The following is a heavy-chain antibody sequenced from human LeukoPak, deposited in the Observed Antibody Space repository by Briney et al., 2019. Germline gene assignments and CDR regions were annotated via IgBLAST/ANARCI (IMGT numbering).Heavy chain of an antibody. J-gene: IGHJ4*02. CDR3: ARGAITFGGVIVTPPFDY. D-gene: IGHD3-16*02. CDR2: IYSGDYT. CDR1: GFTVSSSH. V-gene: IGHV3-53*01. Sequence: GGSLRLSCAASGFTVSSSHMNWVRQVPGKGLEWVSVIYSGDYTYYADSVKGRFTISRDNAKNSLYLQMNSLRAEDTAVYYCARGAITFGGVIVTPPFDYWGQGTLVTVSS.